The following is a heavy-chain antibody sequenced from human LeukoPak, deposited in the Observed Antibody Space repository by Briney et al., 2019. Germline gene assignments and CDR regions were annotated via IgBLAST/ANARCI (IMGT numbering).Heavy chain of an antibody. Sequence: GRSLRLSCAASGCTFNSYAIHWVRQAPGKGLEWVAVISYDGSNKYYAESVKGRFTISRDNSKNTLYLQLNSLRPDDTAVYYCARDQLAYSGYDTLFDYWGQGTLVTVSS. CDR2: ISYDGSNK. V-gene: IGHV3-30*04. D-gene: IGHD5-12*01. CDR1: GCTFNSYA. J-gene: IGHJ4*02. CDR3: ARDQLAYSGYDTLFDY.